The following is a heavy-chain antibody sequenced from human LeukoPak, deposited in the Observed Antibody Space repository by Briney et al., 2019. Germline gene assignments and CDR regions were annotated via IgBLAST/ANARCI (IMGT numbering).Heavy chain of an antibody. D-gene: IGHD3-22*01. J-gene: IGHJ4*02. CDR3: ARDYYDSSGYSKIDY. V-gene: IGHV4-4*02. CDR2: IYHSGST. Sequence: SETLSLTCAVSGGSISSSNWWTWVRQPPGKGLEWIGEIYHSGSTYYNPSLKSRVTISVDTSKNQFSLKLSSVTAADTAVYYCARDYYDSSGYSKIDYWGQGTLVTVSS. CDR1: GGSISSSNW.